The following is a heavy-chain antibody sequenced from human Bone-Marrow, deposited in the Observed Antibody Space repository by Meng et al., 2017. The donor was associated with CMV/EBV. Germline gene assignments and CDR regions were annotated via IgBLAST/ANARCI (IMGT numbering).Heavy chain of an antibody. Sequence: GGSLRLSCAASGFTFSSYWMSWVRQAPGKGLEWVGRIRNKANSYTTEYAASVKGRFTISRDDSKNSLFLQMNSLKTEDTAVYHCARVAGVYWGYGMDVWGQGATVTVSS. V-gene: IGHV3-72*01. CDR3: ARVAGVYWGYGMDV. J-gene: IGHJ6*02. CDR1: GFTFSSYW. D-gene: IGHD1-26*01. CDR2: IRNKANSYTT.